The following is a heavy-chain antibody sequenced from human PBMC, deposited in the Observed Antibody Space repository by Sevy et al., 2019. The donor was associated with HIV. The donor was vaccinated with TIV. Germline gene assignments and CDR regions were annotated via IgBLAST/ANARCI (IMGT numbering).Heavy chain of an antibody. D-gene: IGHD3-10*01. CDR1: GFTFDNNA. V-gene: IGHV3-23*01. J-gene: IGHJ6*02. CDR3: AKVYYYDSGTVIPRGMDV. CDR2: ISGSGFST. Sequence: RLSCAASGFTFDNNAMYWVRQAPGKGLEWVSAISGSGFSTNYAGSVKGRFTISRDISKTTLYLQMNSLRAEDTAVYYCAKVYYYDSGTVIPRGMDVWGQGTTVTVSS.